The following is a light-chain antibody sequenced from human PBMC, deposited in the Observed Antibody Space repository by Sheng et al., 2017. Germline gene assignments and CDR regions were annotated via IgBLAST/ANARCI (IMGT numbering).Light chain of an antibody. Sequence: SYELTQPPSVSVAPGQTATLTCGGDRIGKKGVHWYQQRPGQAPQLVLYDDNDRPSGIPERFSGSNSGDTATLTINRVEVGDEADYFCQVWVSDRRLFGGGTKVTVL. CDR2: DDN. CDR3: QVWVSDRRL. CDR1: RIGKKG. J-gene: IGLJ3*02. V-gene: IGLV3-21*02.